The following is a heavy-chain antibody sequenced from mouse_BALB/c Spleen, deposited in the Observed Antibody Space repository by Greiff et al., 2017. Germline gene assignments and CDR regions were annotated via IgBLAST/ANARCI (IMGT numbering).Heavy chain of an antibody. CDR1: GFSLTSYG. J-gene: IGHJ3*01. CDR2: IWSGGST. Sequence: VKLVESGPGLVQPSQSLSITCTVSGFSLTSYGVHWVRQSPGKGLEWLGVIWSGGSTDYNAAFISRLSISKDNSKSQVFFKMNSLQANDTAIYYCARGNWGFAYWGQGTLVTVSA. D-gene: IGHD4-1*01. V-gene: IGHV2-2*02. CDR3: ARGNWGFAY.